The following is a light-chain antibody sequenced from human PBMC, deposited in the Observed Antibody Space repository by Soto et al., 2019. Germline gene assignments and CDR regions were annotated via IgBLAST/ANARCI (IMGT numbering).Light chain of an antibody. Sequence: DIQMTQSPSSLSASVGDRVIITCRASQSISNHLNWYQQKPGKAPKLLIFAASSLQSGVPSRFSGSRSGPDFTLTISRLQPEDFATYYCQQSYSSPPTFGQGTKVDIK. J-gene: IGKJ1*01. CDR2: AAS. CDR1: QSISNH. V-gene: IGKV1-39*01. CDR3: QQSYSSPPT.